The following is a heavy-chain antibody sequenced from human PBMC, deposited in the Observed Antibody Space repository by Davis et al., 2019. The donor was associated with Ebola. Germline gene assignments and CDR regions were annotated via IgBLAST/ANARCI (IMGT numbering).Heavy chain of an antibody. CDR3: AKYSSD. CDR1: GFTFSSYS. CDR2: TRNKANSYTT. D-gene: IGHD6-19*01. Sequence: GESLKISCAASGFTFSSYSMNWVRQAPGKGLEWVGRTRNKANSYTTEYAASVKGRFTISRDDPKNSLYLQMNSLKTEDTAVYYCAKYSSDWGQGTLVTVSS. J-gene: IGHJ4*02. V-gene: IGHV3-72*01.